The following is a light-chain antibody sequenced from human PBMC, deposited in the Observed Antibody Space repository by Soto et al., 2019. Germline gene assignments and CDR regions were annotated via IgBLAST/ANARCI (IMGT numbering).Light chain of an antibody. J-gene: IGLJ2*01. Sequence: QSVLTQPPSVSGAPGQRVTISCTGSNSNIGAGYDVHWYQQLPGTAPKLLIYGNSNRPSGVPDRFSGSKSGTSASLAITGLQAEDEADYYCQSYDTSLSGFVVFGGGTKL. CDR2: GNS. CDR3: QSYDTSLSGFVV. CDR1: NSNIGAGYD. V-gene: IGLV1-40*01.